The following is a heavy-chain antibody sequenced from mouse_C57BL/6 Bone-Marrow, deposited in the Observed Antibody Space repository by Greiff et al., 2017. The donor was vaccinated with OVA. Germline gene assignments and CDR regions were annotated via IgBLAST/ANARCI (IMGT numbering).Heavy chain of an antibody. CDR1: GYTFTSYW. V-gene: IGHV1-64*01. Sequence: VQLQQPGAELVKPGASVKLSCKASGYTFTSYWMHWVKQRPGQGLEWIGMIHPNSGSTNYNEKFKSKATLTVDKSSSTAYMQLSSLTSEDSAVYYCASDLTGTTWFAYWGQGTLVTVSA. CDR2: IHPNSGST. CDR3: ASDLTGTTWFAY. J-gene: IGHJ3*01. D-gene: IGHD4-1*01.